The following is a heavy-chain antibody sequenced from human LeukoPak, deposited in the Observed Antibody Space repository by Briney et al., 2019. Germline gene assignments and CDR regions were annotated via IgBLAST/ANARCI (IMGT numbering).Heavy chain of an antibody. CDR3: ARDTNYYDSSGYSESWFDP. CDR2: IRYDGSNK. Sequence: GGSLRLSCAASGFIFSSYGMHWVRQAPGKGLEWVAFIRYDGSNKYYADSVKGRFTISRDNSKNTLYLQMNSLRAEDTAVYYCARDTNYYDSSGYSESWFDPWGQGTLVTVSS. CDR1: GFIFSSYG. D-gene: IGHD3-22*01. V-gene: IGHV3-30*02. J-gene: IGHJ5*02.